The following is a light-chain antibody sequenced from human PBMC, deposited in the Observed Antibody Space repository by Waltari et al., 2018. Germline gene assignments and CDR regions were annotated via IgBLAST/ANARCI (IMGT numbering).Light chain of an antibody. V-gene: IGKV1-12*01. CDR2: GAS. J-gene: IGKJ1*01. CDR1: HNINTW. CDR3: QQCSSVPAT. Sequence: DIQMTQSPSSVSASIGDRVTITCRPSHNINTWLAWYHQKPGKAPNLLIFGASSVHTGVPSRFSGSGSGTYFTLTISGLQPEDSATYYCQQCSSVPATFGQGTIVEVK.